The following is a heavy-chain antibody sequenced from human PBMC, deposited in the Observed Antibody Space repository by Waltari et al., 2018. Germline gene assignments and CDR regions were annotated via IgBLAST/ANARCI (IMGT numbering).Heavy chain of an antibody. CDR2: INHSGST. J-gene: IGHJ6*02. V-gene: IGHV4-34*01. CDR3: ARGLYYYDSSGYYGAADYYYYGMDV. Sequence: QVQLQQWGAGLLKPSETLSLTCAVYGGSFSGYYWSWIRQPPGKGLEWIGEINHSGSTTYNPALKSRVTISVDTSKNQFSLKLSSVTAADTAVYYCARGLYYYDSSGYYGAADYYYYGMDVWGQGTTVTVSS. D-gene: IGHD3-22*01. CDR1: GGSFSGYY.